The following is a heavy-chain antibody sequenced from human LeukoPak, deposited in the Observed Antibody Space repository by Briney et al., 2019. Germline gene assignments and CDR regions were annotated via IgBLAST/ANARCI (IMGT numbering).Heavy chain of an antibody. D-gene: IGHD3-10*01. V-gene: IGHV3-23*01. CDR1: GFTFSSYA. J-gene: IGHJ6*02. CDR2: ISGSGGST. CDR3: AKVMARGEVPYYYGMDV. Sequence: GGSLRLSCAASGFTFSSYAMSWVRQAPGKGLEWVSAISGSGGSTYYADSVKGRFTISRDNSKNTLYLQMNSLRAEDTAVYYCAKVMARGEVPYYYGMDVWGQGTTVTVSS.